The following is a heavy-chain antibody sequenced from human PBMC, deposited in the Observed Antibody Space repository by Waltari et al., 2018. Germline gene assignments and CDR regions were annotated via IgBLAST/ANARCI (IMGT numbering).Heavy chain of an antibody. CDR3: ARGEYQLLPAQYYYYYGMDV. V-gene: IGHV1-69*01. CDR1: GGTFSSYA. Sequence: QVQLVQSGAEVKKPGSSVKVSCKASGGTFSSYAISWVRQAPGQGLEWMGVISHNFGTAKYAQKFQGSVTITADESTSTAYMELSSLRSEDTAVYYCARGEYQLLPAQYYYYYGMDVWGQGTTVTVSS. D-gene: IGHD2-2*01. CDR2: ISHNFGTA. J-gene: IGHJ6*02.